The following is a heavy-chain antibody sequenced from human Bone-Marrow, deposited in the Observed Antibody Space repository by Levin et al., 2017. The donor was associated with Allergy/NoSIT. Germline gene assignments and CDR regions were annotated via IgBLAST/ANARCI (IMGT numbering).Heavy chain of an antibody. D-gene: IGHD2-15*01. V-gene: IGHV3-66*01. CDR3: ARDGPGTATDTP. J-gene: IGHJ4*02. CDR2: IYSGGDT. CDR1: GFTVRRNY. Sequence: LSLPCAASGFTVRRNYMSWVRQAPGKGLEWVSLIYSGGDTQYADSVKGRFTISRDNSKNTLYLQMNSLRVDDTAVYYCARDGPGTATDTPWGQGTLVTVSS.